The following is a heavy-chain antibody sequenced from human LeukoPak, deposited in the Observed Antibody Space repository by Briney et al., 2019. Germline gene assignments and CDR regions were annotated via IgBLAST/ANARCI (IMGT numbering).Heavy chain of an antibody. V-gene: IGHV4-34*01. D-gene: IGHD3-10*01. CDR2: INHSGST. Sequence: ASETLSLTCAVYGGSFSGYYWSWIRQPPGRGLEWIGEINHSGSTNYNPSLKSRVTISVDTSKNQFSLKLSSVTAAGTAVYYCARLRITMVRGVIRYNWFDPWGQGTLVTVSS. J-gene: IGHJ5*02. CDR3: ARLRITMVRGVIRYNWFDP. CDR1: GGSFSGYY.